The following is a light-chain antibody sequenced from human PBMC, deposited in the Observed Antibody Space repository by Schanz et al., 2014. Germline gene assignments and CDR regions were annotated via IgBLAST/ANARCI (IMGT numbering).Light chain of an antibody. Sequence: QSVLTQPPSVSAAPGQKVTISCSGSSSNIGSNFVSWYQQLPGTAPKLLIYDNDKRPSGIPDRFSGSKSGTSATLGITGLQTGDEADYYCGTWDSVLVVWVFGGGTKLTVL. CDR1: SSNIGSNF. CDR3: GTWDSVLVVWV. CDR2: DND. J-gene: IGLJ3*02. V-gene: IGLV1-51*01.